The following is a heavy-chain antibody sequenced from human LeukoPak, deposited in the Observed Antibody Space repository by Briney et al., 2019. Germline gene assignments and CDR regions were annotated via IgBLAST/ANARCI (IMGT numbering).Heavy chain of an antibody. Sequence: PGGSLRLSCVVSGFTFSAYPMNWVRQSPGKGLEWVSSISTSSSYIYYADSVKGRFTISRHNAKNSVYLQMNSLRAEDTAVYYCARTARHLDYWGQGTLVTVSS. CDR3: ARTARHLDY. D-gene: IGHD5-18*01. CDR1: GFTFSAYP. V-gene: IGHV3-21*01. CDR2: ISTSSSYI. J-gene: IGHJ4*02.